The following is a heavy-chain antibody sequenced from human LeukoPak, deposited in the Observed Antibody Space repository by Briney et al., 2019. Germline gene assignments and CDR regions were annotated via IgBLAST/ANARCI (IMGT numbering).Heavy chain of an antibody. Sequence: NSVKGRFIISRDNSKNTLYLQMGSLRADDMAVYYCARGLLWFGESNHYRLDVWGKGTTVTVSS. V-gene: IGHV3-64*01. CDR3: ARGLLWFGESNHYRLDV. J-gene: IGHJ6*04. D-gene: IGHD3-10*01.